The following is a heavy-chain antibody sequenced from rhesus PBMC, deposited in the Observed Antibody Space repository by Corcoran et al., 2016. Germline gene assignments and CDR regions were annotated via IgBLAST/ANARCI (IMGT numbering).Heavy chain of an antibody. J-gene: IGHJ4*01. CDR1: GYSIPSDSY. V-gene: IGHV4-122*02. Sequence: QVQLQASAPGLVKPSEPLSLTCAVSGYSIPSDSYWILIPPPPGHGLVGIGYITYSGSTSNNPTRKSRVTISRDTSKNQFSLKLSSVTAADTAVYYCARAPHYDGSGYPEPFDYWGQGVLVTVSS. CDR2: ITYSGST. CDR3: ARAPHYDGSGYPEPFDY. D-gene: IGHD3-28*01.